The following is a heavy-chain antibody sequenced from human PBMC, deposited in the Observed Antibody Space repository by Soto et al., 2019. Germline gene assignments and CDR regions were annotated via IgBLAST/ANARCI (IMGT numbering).Heavy chain of an antibody. CDR2: IYYSGST. CDR3: ARLRDGYNYLGY. J-gene: IGHJ4*02. Sequence: SETLSLTCTVSGGSISSSSYYWGWIRQPPGRGLEWIGSIYYSGSTYYNPSLKSRVTISVDTSKNQFSLKLSSVTAADTAVYYCARLRDGYNYLGYWGQGTLVTVSS. D-gene: IGHD5-12*01. CDR1: GGSISSSSYY. V-gene: IGHV4-39*01.